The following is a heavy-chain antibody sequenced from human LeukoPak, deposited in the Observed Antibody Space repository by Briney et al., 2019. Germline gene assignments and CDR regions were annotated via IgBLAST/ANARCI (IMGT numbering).Heavy chain of an antibody. CDR2: ITCSGSSI. V-gene: IGHV3-48*03. D-gene: IGHD2-21*02. Sequence: GGSLRLSRVSSRYTYSRYEVMWVRHAPGKGRECGTCITCSGSSIYYADSVKGRFTISRDNAKNSLYLQMNSLRAEDTAVYYCARALFLTGDCYDYWGQGTLVTVSS. CDR3: ARALFLTGDCYDY. CDR1: RYTYSRYE. J-gene: IGHJ4*02.